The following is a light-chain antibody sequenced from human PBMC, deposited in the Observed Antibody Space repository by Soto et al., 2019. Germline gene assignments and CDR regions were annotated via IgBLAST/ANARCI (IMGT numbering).Light chain of an antibody. CDR1: QGISSY. Sequence: IWMTQSPSLLSASTGDRVTITCRASQGISSYLAWYQQKPGKAPKLLIYAASTLQSGVPSRFSGSGSGTDFTLTISCLQSEDFATYYCQQYYSYPPLTFGGGTKV. J-gene: IGKJ4*01. V-gene: IGKV1-8*01. CDR3: QQYYSYPPLT. CDR2: AAS.